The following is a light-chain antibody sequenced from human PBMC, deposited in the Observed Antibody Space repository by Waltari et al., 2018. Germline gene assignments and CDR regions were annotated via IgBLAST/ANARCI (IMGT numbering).Light chain of an antibody. Sequence: ETVLSQSPGILSLSPGEKATLSCRASQTVSDNYLAWYRQKPGQAPRLLIYRASSRATGVPARFSGSGSGTDFTLTVSSLDPEDFAVYYCQQYASSPQNFGQGTTVEVK. CDR3: QQYASSPQN. CDR1: QTVSDNY. J-gene: IGKJ1*01. V-gene: IGKV3-20*01. CDR2: RAS.